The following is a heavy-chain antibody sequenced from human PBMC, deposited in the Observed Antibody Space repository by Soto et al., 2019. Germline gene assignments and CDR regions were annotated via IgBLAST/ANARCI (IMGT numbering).Heavy chain of an antibody. CDR1: GFTFSGSA. CDR2: IRSKANSYAT. Sequence: EVQLVESGGGLVQPGGSLKLSCAASGFTFSGSAMHWVRQASGKGLEWVGRIRSKANSYATAYAASVKGRFTISRDDSEYKSYGRRNSVKSEYTAEYDCSSRGAAGTLGYYYATDVWAKGTPVTVSS. V-gene: IGHV3-73*01. J-gene: IGHJ6*03. CDR3: SSRGAAGTLGYYYATDV. D-gene: IGHD6-13*01.